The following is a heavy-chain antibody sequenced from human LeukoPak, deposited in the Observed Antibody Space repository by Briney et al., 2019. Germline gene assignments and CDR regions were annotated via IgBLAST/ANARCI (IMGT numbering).Heavy chain of an antibody. CDR2: ISSSSSYI. CDR3: ARDGYSSSWNHLYGMDV. CDR1: GSTFSGYS. V-gene: IGHV3-21*01. D-gene: IGHD6-13*01. Sequence: GGSLRLSCAASGSTFSGYSMNWVRQAPGKGLEWVSSISSSSSYIYYADSVKGRFTISRDNAKNSLYLQMNSLRAEDTAVYYCARDGYSSSWNHLYGMDVWGQGTTVTVSS. J-gene: IGHJ6*02.